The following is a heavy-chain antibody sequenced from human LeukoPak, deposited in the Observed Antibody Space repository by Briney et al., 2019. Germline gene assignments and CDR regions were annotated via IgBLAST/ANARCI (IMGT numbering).Heavy chain of an antibody. CDR3: ARGHYGDYVHWFDP. CDR2: IYHSGST. Sequence: SETLSLTCAVSGGSISSSNWWSWVRQPPGKGLEWIGEIYHSGSTNYNPSLKSRVTISVDKSKNQFSLKLSSVTAADTAVYYCARGHYGDYVHWFDPWGQGTLVTVSS. J-gene: IGHJ5*02. CDR1: GGSISSSNW. V-gene: IGHV4-4*02. D-gene: IGHD4-17*01.